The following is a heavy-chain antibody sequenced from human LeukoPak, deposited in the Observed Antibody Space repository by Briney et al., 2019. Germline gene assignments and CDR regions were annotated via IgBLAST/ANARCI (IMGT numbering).Heavy chain of an antibody. J-gene: IGHJ4*02. D-gene: IGHD2-15*01. Sequence: TGGSLRLSCAASGFTFSSYAMSWVRQAPGKGLEWVSAISGSGGTTYYADSVKGRFTISRDNSKNTLYLQMGSLRAEDMAVYYCARGPTLPHYWGQGTLVTVSS. V-gene: IGHV3-23*01. CDR3: ARGPTLPHY. CDR2: ISGSGGTT. CDR1: GFTFSSYA.